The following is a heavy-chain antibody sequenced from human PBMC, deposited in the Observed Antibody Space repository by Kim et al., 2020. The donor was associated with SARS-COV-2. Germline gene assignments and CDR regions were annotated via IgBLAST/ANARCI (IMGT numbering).Heavy chain of an antibody. CDR3: ALCGGDCYVNPLFDS. J-gene: IGHJ4*02. CDR2: IHPIDYDT. D-gene: IGHD2-21*02. CDR1: GYTFTHNW. V-gene: IGHV5-51*01. Sequence: GESMKISCQASGYTFTHNWIGWVRQKPGEGLERMGTIHPIDYDTKYKPSLQGRVTCSVDQSIEASYMYWSSLKASDSAMYYGALCGGDCYVNPLFDSWGLGTLVTVSS.